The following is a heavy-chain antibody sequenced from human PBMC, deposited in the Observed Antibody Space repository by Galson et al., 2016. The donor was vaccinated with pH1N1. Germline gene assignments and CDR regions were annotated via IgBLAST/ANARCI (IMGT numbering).Heavy chain of an antibody. CDR2: IYPSDSDT. CDR3: ARGSGWLHYSDYYGMDV. Sequence: QSGAEVKKPGESLKISCKGSGYSFTSYWIGWVRQMPGKGLEWMGIIYPSDSDTRYSPSFQGQVTISADKSISTAYLQWSSLKASDTAMYYCARGSGWLHYSDYYGMDVGGQGTTVTVSS. CDR1: GYSFTSYW. J-gene: IGHJ6*02. V-gene: IGHV5-51*01. D-gene: IGHD3-10*01.